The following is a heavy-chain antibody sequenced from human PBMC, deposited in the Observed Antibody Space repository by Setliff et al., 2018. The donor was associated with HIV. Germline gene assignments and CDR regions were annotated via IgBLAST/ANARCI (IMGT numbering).Heavy chain of an antibody. J-gene: IGHJ6*03. CDR2: ISGFNGKI. V-gene: IGHV1-18*01. CDR1: GYTFSSYG. D-gene: IGHD4-17*01. CDR3: ARDLGGEHDYADPAYMDV. Sequence: ASVKVSCKASGYTFSSYGISWVRQAPGQGLEWMGWISGFNGKINYAENFQGRVTLTTDSSASTANMELWSLTSDDTAVYYCARDLGGEHDYADPAYMDVWGKGTTVTVSS.